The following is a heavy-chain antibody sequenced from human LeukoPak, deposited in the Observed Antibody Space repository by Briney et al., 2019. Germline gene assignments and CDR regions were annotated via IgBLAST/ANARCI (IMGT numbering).Heavy chain of an antibody. CDR2: IYYSGST. Sequence: SETLSLTCTVSGGSISSGGYCWSWIRQHPGKGLQWIGYIYYSGSTYYNPSLKSRVTISVDTSKNQFSLKLSSVTAADTAVYYCARDHRGRTGFDPWGQGTLVTVSS. CDR3: ARDHRGRTGFDP. CDR1: GGSISSGGYC. V-gene: IGHV4-31*03. J-gene: IGHJ5*02.